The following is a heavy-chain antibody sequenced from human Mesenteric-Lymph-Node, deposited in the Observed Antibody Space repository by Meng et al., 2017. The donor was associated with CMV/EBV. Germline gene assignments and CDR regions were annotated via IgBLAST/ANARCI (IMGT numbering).Heavy chain of an antibody. J-gene: IGHJ4*02. CDR2: ISSSSSTI. D-gene: IGHD5-18*01. CDR1: GFTFSSYS. Sequence: GGSLRLSCAASGFTFSSYSMNWVRQAPGKGLEWVSYISSSSSTIYYADSVKGRFTISRDNAKNSLYLQMNSLRAEDTAVYYCARDGGYSYGYGVMPFDYWGQGTLVTVPQ. CDR3: ARDGGYSYGYGVMPFDY. V-gene: IGHV3-48*04.